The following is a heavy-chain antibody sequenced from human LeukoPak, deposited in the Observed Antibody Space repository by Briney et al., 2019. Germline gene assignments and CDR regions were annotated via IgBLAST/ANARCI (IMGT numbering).Heavy chain of an antibody. J-gene: IGHJ4*02. CDR1: GFTFRSYA. V-gene: IGHV3-23*01. Sequence: PGGSLRLSCAASGFTFRSYAMSWVRQAPGKGLEWVSALSGSGGSTFYADSVKGRFTISRDNTNNTLFLQMNSLRAEDTAVYYCAKGRTPDYWGQGTLVTVSS. D-gene: IGHD2-15*01. CDR2: LSGSGGST. CDR3: AKGRTPDY.